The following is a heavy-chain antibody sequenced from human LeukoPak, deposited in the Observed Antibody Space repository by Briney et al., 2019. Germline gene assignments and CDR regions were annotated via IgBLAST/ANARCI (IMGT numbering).Heavy chain of an antibody. J-gene: IGHJ4*02. CDR3: ARDMDYGGNPATFDY. CDR1: GFTFSSYA. D-gene: IGHD4-23*01. CDR2: ISYDGSNK. V-gene: IGHV3-30-3*01. Sequence: GGSLRLSCAASGFTFSSYAMHWVSQAPGKGLEWVAVISYDGSNKYYADSVKGRFTISRDNSKNTLYLQMNSLGAEDTAVYYCARDMDYGGNPATFDYWGQETLVTVSS.